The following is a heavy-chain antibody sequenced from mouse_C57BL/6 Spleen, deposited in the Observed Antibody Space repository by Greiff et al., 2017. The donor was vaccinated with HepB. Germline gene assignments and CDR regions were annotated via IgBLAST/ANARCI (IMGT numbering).Heavy chain of an antibody. Sequence: EVKLMESGGGLVKPGGSLKLSCAASGFTFSSYAMSWVRQTPEKRLEWVATISDGGSYTYYPDNVKGRFTISRDNAKNNRYLQMSHLKSEDTAMYYCARDRGNDYVLYYFDYWGQGTTLTVSS. V-gene: IGHV5-4*01. CDR2: ISDGGSYT. CDR1: GFTFSSYA. J-gene: IGHJ2*01. CDR3: ARDRGNDYVLYYFDY. D-gene: IGHD2-4*01.